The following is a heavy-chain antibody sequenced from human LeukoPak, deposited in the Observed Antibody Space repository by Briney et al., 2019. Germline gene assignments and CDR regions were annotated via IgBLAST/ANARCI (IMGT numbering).Heavy chain of an antibody. J-gene: IGHJ4*02. D-gene: IGHD2-15*01. Sequence: PGGSLRLSCAASGFTLSNHPMYWVRQAPGKGLEWVSSLSDTGDSTHYADSVKGRFTISRDSARSALYLQMNSLRAEDTAVYYCAKGDCSSGSCYFHYWGQGSQVTVSS. CDR3: AKGDCSSGSCYFHY. V-gene: IGHV3-23*01. CDR1: GFTLSNHP. CDR2: LSDTGDST.